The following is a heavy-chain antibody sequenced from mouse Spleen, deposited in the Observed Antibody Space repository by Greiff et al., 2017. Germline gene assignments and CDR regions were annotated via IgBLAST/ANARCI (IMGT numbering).Heavy chain of an antibody. CDR2: IYPGSGNT. J-gene: IGHJ4*01. Sequence: QVQLQQSGAELVRPGASVKLSCKASGYTFTDYYINWVKQRPGQGLEWIARIYPGSGNTYYNEKFKGKATLTAEKSSSTAYMQLSSLTSEDSAVYFCARDYYRYDGYAMDYWGQGTSVTVSS. D-gene: IGHD2-14*01. CDR3: ARDYYRYDGYAMDY. CDR1: GYTFTDYY. V-gene: IGHV1-76*01.